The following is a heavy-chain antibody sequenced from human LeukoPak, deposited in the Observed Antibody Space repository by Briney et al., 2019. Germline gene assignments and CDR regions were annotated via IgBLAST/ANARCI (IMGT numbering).Heavy chain of an antibody. D-gene: IGHD3-22*01. J-gene: IGHJ2*01. CDR3: ARFYDSSGVDWYFDL. CDR2: INPSGGST. V-gene: IGHV1-46*01. Sequence: ASVKVSCKASGYTFTSYYMHWVRQAPGQGLEWMGIINPSGGSTSYAQKFQGRVTMTRDMSTSTVYMELSSLRSEDTAVYYCARFYDSSGVDWYFDLWGRGTLVTVSS. CDR1: GYTFTSYY.